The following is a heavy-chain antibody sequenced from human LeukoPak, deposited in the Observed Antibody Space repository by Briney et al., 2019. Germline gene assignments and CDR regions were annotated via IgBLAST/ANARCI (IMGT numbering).Heavy chain of an antibody. CDR3: ARHPRPVAAIYYGLDV. Sequence: SETLSLTCTVSGGSISSYYWSWIRQPPGKGLEWIGYISYSGGTNYNPSLKSRVTMSVDTSKNQFSLKLSSVTAADTAVYYCARHPRPVAAIYYGLDVWGQGTTVTVSS. CDR1: GGSISSYY. D-gene: IGHD5-12*01. CDR2: ISYSGGT. J-gene: IGHJ6*02. V-gene: IGHV4-59*08.